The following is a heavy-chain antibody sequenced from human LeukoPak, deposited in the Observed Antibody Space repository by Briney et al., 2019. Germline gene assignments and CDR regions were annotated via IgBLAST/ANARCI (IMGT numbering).Heavy chain of an antibody. D-gene: IGHD6-19*01. V-gene: IGHV3-53*01. CDR1: GFTVSNNY. CDR2: IYSGGTT. CDR3: ARGFRYSTGWKDFDY. Sequence: PGGSLRLSCAASGFTVSNNYMSWVRQAPGKGLEWVSVIYSGGTTYYADSVRGRFTISRDNYKNTLYLQMNGLRAEDTAVYYCARGFRYSTGWKDFDYWGQGTLVTVSS. J-gene: IGHJ4*02.